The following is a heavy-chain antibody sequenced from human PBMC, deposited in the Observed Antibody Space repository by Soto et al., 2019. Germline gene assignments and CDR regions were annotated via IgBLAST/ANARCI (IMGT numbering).Heavy chain of an antibody. CDR1: GFTFSTYW. V-gene: IGHV3-7*01. Sequence: GGSLRLSCAASGFTFSTYWMDRVRQTPGKGLEWVANINQDGSEKNYVDSVKGRFTIYRDNAKNSLYLQMSSLTAEDSALYYCSRSLNSWGQGTLVTVSS. CDR2: INQDGSEK. J-gene: IGHJ4*02. CDR3: SRSLNS.